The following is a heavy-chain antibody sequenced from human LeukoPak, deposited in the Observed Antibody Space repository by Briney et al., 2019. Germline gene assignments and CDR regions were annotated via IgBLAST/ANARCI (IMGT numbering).Heavy chain of an antibody. CDR1: GFTFSSYW. CDR3: ARAYSSSWYNACDI. Sequence: PGGSLRLSCAASGFTFSSYWMHWVRQAPGKGLVWVSRINGEGSITNYVDSVKGRFTISGDNAKNTLYLQMNSLRVEDTAVYYCARAYSSSWYNACDIWGQGTLVAVSS. V-gene: IGHV3-74*01. D-gene: IGHD6-13*01. CDR2: INGEGSIT. J-gene: IGHJ3*02.